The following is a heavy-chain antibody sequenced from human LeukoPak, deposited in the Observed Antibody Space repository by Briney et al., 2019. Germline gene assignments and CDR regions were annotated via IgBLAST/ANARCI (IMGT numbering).Heavy chain of an antibody. CDR1: GFTFDDYA. J-gene: IGHJ4*02. CDR2: ISWNRGSI. CDR3: AKDYSRRWYYFDY. D-gene: IGHD2-21*01. V-gene: IGHV3-9*01. Sequence: PGGSLRLSCAASGFTFDDYAMHWVRQAPGKGLEWVSGISWNRGSIGYADSVKGRFTISRDNAKNSLYLQMNSLRAEDTALYYCAKDYSRRWYYFDYWGQGTLVTVSP.